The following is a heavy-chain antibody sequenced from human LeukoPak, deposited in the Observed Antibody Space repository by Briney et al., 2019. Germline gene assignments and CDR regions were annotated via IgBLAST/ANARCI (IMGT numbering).Heavy chain of an antibody. J-gene: IGHJ4*02. Sequence: EGSLRLSCAASGFTFSFYSMNWVRQAPGKGLEWVSSISSSSSYIYYADSVKGRFTISRDNAKNSLYLQMNSLRAEDTAVYYCARDRWVREPDYWGQGTLVTVSS. CDR1: GFTFSFYS. CDR3: ARDRWVREPDY. D-gene: IGHD3-10*01. V-gene: IGHV3-21*01. CDR2: ISSSSSYI.